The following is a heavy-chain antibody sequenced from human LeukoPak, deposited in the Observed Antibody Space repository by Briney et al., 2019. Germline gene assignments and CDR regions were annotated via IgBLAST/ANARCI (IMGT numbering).Heavy chain of an antibody. J-gene: IGHJ2*01. CDR1: GVSISSGDYY. CDR3: ARAPYDSSGYYWYFDL. V-gene: IGHV4-30-4*01. D-gene: IGHD3-22*01. CDR2: IYYSGST. Sequence: SETLSLTCTVSGVSISSGDYYWGWIRQPPGKGLEWIGYIYYSGSTYYNPSLKSRVTISVDTSNNQFSLRLSSVTAADTAVYYCARAPYDSSGYYWYFDLWGRGTLVTVSS.